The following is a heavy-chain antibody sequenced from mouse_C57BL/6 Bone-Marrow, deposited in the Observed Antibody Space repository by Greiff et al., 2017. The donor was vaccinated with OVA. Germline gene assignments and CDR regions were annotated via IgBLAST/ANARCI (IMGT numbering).Heavy chain of an antibody. J-gene: IGHJ1*03. CDR1: GYTFTDHT. V-gene: IGHV1-78*01. CDR2: IYPRDGST. CDR3: AGGSSYDWYFDF. Sequence: QVQLQQSDAELVKPGASVKISCKVSGYTFTDHTIHWMKQRPEQGLEWIGYIYPRDGSTKYNEKFKGKATLTADKSSSTAYMKLNSLKSEDSAVYFCAGGSSYDWYFDFWGTGTTVTVSS. D-gene: IGHD1-1*01.